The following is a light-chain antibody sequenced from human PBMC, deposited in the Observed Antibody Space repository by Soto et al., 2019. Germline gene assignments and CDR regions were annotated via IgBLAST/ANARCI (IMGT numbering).Light chain of an antibody. J-gene: IGLJ3*02. CDR3: NSYRSSGTVV. CDR1: SSDVGGSHY. CDR2: DV. Sequence: QSVLTQPASVSGWPGQSITIYCTGTSSDVGGSHYVSWYQLSPGKAPKLLIYDVDRPSGVSNRFSGSKSVNTASLTISGLPAEDAADYYCNSYRSSGTVVFGGGTKLTVL. V-gene: IGLV2-14*01.